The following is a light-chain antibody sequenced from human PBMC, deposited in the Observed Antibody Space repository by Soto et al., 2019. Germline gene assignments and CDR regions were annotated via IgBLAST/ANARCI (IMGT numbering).Light chain of an antibody. CDR2: EDN. J-gene: IGLJ2*01. CDR3: QSYDSSNVV. CDR1: SGRIASNY. Sequence: NFMLTQPHSVSESPGKTVTMSCTRSSGRIASNYVQWYQQRPGSAPTTVIYEDNQRPSGVPDRFSGSIDSSSNSASLTISGLKTEDEADYYCQSYDSSNVVFGGGTKVTVL. V-gene: IGLV6-57*04.